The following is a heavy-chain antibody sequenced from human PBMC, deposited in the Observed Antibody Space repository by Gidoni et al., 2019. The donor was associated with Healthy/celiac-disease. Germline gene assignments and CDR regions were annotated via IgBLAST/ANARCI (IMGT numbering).Heavy chain of an antibody. CDR2: MTPNSGNT. V-gene: IGHV1-8*01. Sequence: QVQLVQSGAAVKKPGASVTFSCKASGYTFTSYDIHRVRPATGQGLEWLGWMTPNSGNTGYAQKFQGRVTMTRNTSISTAYMELSSLRSEDTAVYYCARVRGYYDSSGYYYRVWDYYYYGMDVWGQGTTVTVSS. CDR3: ARVRGYYDSSGYYYRVWDYYYYGMDV. CDR1: GYTFTSYD. J-gene: IGHJ6*02. D-gene: IGHD3-22*01.